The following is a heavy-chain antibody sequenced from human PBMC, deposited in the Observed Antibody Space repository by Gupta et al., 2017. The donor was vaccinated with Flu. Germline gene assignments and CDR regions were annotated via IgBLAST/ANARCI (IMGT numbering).Heavy chain of an antibody. CDR1: TSHW. Sequence: TSHWIGWVRQMPGKGLEWMGIIYPGDSDTRYSPSFQGQVTISVDKSISTAYLEWNSLKASDTAMYYCARQRNGYSTSPATHWGQGTLVTVSS. J-gene: IGHJ4*02. CDR2: IYPGDSDT. V-gene: IGHV5-51*01. CDR3: ARQRNGYSTSPATH. D-gene: IGHD5-12*01.